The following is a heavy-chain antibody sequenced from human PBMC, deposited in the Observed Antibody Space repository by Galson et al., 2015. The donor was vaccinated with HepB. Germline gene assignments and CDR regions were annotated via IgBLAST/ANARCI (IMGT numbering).Heavy chain of an antibody. Sequence: SLRLSCAASGFTFSSYAMHWVRQAPGKGLGWVAVISYDGSNKYYADSVKGRFTISRDNSKNTLYLQMNSLRAEDTAVYYCARDLERCGGDCYTFDYWGQGTLVTVSS. CDR2: ISYDGSNK. V-gene: IGHV3-30-3*01. D-gene: IGHD2-21*01. J-gene: IGHJ4*02. CDR1: GFTFSSYA. CDR3: ARDLERCGGDCYTFDY.